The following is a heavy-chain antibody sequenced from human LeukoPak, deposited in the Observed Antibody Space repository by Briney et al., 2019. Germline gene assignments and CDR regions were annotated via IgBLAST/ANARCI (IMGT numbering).Heavy chain of an antibody. CDR1: GYSFTDYY. CDR2: INPNSGGT. CDR3: ARADRLHGGPYLIGP. V-gene: IGHV1-2*02. J-gene: IGHJ5*02. D-gene: IGHD2-21*01. Sequence: ASVKVSCKTSGYSFTDYYMHWMRQAPGQGLEWMGWINPNSGGTSSAQKFQGRVTMTRDTSITTVYMEVSWLTSDDTAIYYCARADRLHGGPYLIGPWGQGTLVTVSS.